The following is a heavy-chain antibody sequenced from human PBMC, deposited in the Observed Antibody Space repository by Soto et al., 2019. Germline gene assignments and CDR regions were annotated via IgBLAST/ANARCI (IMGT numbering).Heavy chain of an antibody. J-gene: IGHJ4*02. D-gene: IGHD1-26*01. CDR2: ISYDGSNK. CDR3: AKDEGSLSTPVGALRSEQGNY. V-gene: IGHV3-30*18. CDR1: GFTFSSYG. Sequence: QVQLVESGGGVVQPGRSLRLSCAASGFTFSSYGMHWVRQAPGKGLEWVAVISYDGSNKYYADSVKGRFTISRDNSKNTLYLQMNSLRAEDTAVFYCAKDEGSLSTPVGALRSEQGNYWGQGTLVTVSS.